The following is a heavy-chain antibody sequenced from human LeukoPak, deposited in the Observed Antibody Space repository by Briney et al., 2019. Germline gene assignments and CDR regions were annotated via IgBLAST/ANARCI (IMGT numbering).Heavy chain of an antibody. D-gene: IGHD1-1*01. CDR1: GYSISSGHY. Sequence: PSETLSLTCAVSGYSISSGHYWGWIRQPPGKGLEWIGSMYHSGSTYFNPSLKSRVTISVDTSKNQFSLTLTSVTAADTAVYFCARVSGSGTALDAFDIWGQGTRSSSLQ. J-gene: IGHJ3*02. CDR2: MYHSGST. CDR3: ARVSGSGTALDAFDI. V-gene: IGHV4-38-2*01.